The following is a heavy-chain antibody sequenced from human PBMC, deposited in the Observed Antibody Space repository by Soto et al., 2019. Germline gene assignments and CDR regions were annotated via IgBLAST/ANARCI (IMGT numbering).Heavy chain of an antibody. V-gene: IGHV4-30-2*01. J-gene: IGHJ5*02. Sequence: SETLSLTCSVSGASISSGDHYWSWVRQPPGKGLEWIGYIYHSGSTYYNPSLKSRVTISVDRSKNQFSLKLSSVTAADTAVYYCARVPGPWGQGTLVTVSS. CDR2: IYHSGST. CDR1: GASISSGDHY. CDR3: ARVPGP.